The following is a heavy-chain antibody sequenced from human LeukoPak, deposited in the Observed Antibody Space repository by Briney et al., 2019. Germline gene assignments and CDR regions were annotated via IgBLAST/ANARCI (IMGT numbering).Heavy chain of an antibody. D-gene: IGHD3-22*01. Sequence: SETRSLACTVSGVSISRYCWSWNRQSPGKGLEWIGQIYYSGSTNYNPSLKSRVTISVDTSKNQFSLKLSSVTAADTAVYYCARDKSYYDSSGCFWYFDLWGRGTLVTVSS. J-gene: IGHJ2*01. CDR3: ARDKSYYDSSGCFWYFDL. CDR1: GVSISRYC. CDR2: IYYSGST. V-gene: IGHV4-59*01.